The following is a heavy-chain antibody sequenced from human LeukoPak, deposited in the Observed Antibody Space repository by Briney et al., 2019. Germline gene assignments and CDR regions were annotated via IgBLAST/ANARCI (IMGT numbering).Heavy chain of an antibody. CDR3: ARDSGFSGIAAAGFIDY. CDR2: IYTSGST. D-gene: IGHD6-13*01. CDR1: GGSISSGSYY. J-gene: IGHJ4*02. V-gene: IGHV4-61*02. Sequence: SETLSLTCTVSGGSISSGSYYWSWIRQPAGKGLEWIGRIYTSGSTNYNPSLKSRVTISVDTSKNQFSLKLSSVTAADTAVYYCARDSGFSGIAAAGFIDYWGQGTLVTVSS.